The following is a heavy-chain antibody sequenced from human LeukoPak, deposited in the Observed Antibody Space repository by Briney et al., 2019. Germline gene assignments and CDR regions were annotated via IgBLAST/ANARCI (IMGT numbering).Heavy chain of an antibody. V-gene: IGHV1-46*01. CDR2: INPSGGST. D-gene: IGHD2-21*02. CDR3: ARTYCGGDCYTGWFDP. Sequence: ASVEVSCKASGYTFTSYYMHWVRQAPGQGLEWMGIINPSGGSTSYAQKFQGRVTMTRDTSTSTVYMELSSLRSEDTAVYYCARTYCGGDCYTGWFDPWGQGTLVTVSS. J-gene: IGHJ5*02. CDR1: GYTFTSYY.